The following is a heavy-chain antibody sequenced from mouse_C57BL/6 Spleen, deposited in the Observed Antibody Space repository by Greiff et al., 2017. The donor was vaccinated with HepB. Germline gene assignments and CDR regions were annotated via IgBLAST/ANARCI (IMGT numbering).Heavy chain of an antibody. CDR3: ARFYYGCSYRYFDV. J-gene: IGHJ1*03. CDR1: GFTFSDYY. D-gene: IGHD1-1*01. V-gene: IGHV5-16*01. Sequence: EVKLVESAGGLVQPGSSMKLSCTASGFTFSDYYMAWVRQVPEKGLEWVANINYDGSSTYYLDSLKSRFIISRDNAKNILYLQMSSLKSEDTATYYCARFYYGCSYRYFDVGGTGTTVTVSS. CDR2: INYDGSST.